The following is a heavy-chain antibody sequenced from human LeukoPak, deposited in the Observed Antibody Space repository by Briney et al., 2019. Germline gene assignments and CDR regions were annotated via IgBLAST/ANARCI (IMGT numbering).Heavy chain of an antibody. CDR1: GFTFSSYA. Sequence: HPGGSLRLSCAASGFTFSSYAMSWVRQAPGKGLEWVSAISGSGGSTYYADSVKGRFTISRDNAKNSLYLQMNSLRDEDTAVYYCARAWGSGYYGGEFDYWGQGTLVTVSS. CDR2: ISGSGGST. J-gene: IGHJ4*02. V-gene: IGHV3-23*01. CDR3: ARAWGSGYYGGEFDY. D-gene: IGHD3-22*01.